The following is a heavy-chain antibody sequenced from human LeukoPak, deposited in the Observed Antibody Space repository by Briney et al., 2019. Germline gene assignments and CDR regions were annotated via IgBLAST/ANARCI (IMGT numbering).Heavy chain of an antibody. CDR1: GFTFSSYW. CDR3: ARAYSSSWLAYYYYGMDV. CDR2: IKQDGSEK. J-gene: IGHJ6*02. D-gene: IGHD6-13*01. V-gene: IGHV3-7*01. Sequence: PGGSLRLSCAASGFTFSSYWMSWVRQAPGKGLEWVANIKQDGSEKYYVDSVKGRFIISRDNAKNSLYLQMNSLRAEDTAVYYCARAYSSSWLAYYYYGMDVWGQGTTVTVSS.